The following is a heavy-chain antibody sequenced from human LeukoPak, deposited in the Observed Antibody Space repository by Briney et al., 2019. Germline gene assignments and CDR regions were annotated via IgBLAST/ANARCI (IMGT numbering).Heavy chain of an antibody. CDR3: ARDLGYYGSGSAFDI. CDR1: GFTFRSHA. Sequence: GRSLRLCCVASGFTFRSHAMHWVRQAAGEGVEWVAVIWYDGSNKYYAESVKGRFTISRDNSKNTLYVQMNSVRVEDTAVYYCARDLGYYGSGSAFDIWGQGTMVTVSS. V-gene: IGHV3-33*01. D-gene: IGHD3-10*01. J-gene: IGHJ3*02. CDR2: IWYDGSNK.